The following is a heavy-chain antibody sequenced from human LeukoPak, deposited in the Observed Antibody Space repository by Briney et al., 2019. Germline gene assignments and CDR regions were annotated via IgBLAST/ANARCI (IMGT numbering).Heavy chain of an antibody. V-gene: IGHV3-30*02. CDR1: GFTFSSYG. CDR2: IRYDGSNK. J-gene: IGHJ4*02. D-gene: IGHD1-26*01. CDR3: ANDHYWYSGSYTGFDY. Sequence: PGGSLRLSCAASGFTFSSYGMHWVRQAPGKGLEWVAFIRYDGSNKYYADSVKGRFTISRDNSKNTLYPQMNSLRAEDTAVYYCANDHYWYSGSYTGFDYWGQGTLVTVSS.